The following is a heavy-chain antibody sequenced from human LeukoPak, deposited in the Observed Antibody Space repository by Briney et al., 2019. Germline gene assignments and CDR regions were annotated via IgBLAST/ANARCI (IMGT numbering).Heavy chain of an antibody. CDR1: GVTVSNNY. Sequence: GSLRLSCAASGVTVSNNYLSWVRQAPGKGLEWVSVIYSGGSTYYADSVKGRFTISRDNSKNTLYLQMNSLRVKDTAIYCWARDPGGGPTHGVWGQETLVTVSS. J-gene: IGHJ4*02. D-gene: IGHD1-26*01. CDR2: IYSGGST. CDR3: ARDPGGGPTHGV. V-gene: IGHV3-66*02.